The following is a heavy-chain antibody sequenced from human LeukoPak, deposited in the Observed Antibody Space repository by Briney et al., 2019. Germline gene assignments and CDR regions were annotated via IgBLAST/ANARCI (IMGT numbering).Heavy chain of an antibody. CDR2: IIPIFGTA. Sequence: GASVKVSCKASGGTFSSYAISWVRQAPGQGLEWMGGIIPIFGTANYAQKFQGRVTITADESTSTAYMELRSLRSDDTAVYYCARDVGIKSPDWFDPWGQGTLVTVSS. CDR1: GGTFSSYA. J-gene: IGHJ5*02. V-gene: IGHV1-69*13. D-gene: IGHD3-10*01. CDR3: ARDVGIKSPDWFDP.